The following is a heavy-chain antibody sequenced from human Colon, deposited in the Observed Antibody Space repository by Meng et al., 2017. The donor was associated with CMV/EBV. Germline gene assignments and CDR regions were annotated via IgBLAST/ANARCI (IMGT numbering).Heavy chain of an antibody. V-gene: IGHV4-61*01. D-gene: IGHD1-14*01. CDR2: IYYSGTT. Sequence: SQTLSLTCTVSGGSVTNSGFYYWSWIRQPPGKRLEWIGYIYYSGTTTYNPSLKNRVAISLDRSRNQFSLRLTSVTAADTALYYCAREKGKPELDTHYGVDVWGQGTTVTVSS. J-gene: IGHJ6*02. CDR1: GGSVTNSGFYY. CDR3: AREKGKPELDTHYGVDV.